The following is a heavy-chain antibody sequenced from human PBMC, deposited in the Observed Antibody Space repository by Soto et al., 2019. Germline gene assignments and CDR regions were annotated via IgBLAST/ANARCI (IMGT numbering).Heavy chain of an antibody. CDR3: ARGDYSNYFDY. J-gene: IGHJ4*02. CDR2: ISAYNGNT. Sequence: ASVKVSCKASGYSFSIYGVNLVRQAPGQGLEWMGWISAYNGNTNYAQKLQGRVTMTTDTSTSTAYMELRSLRSDDTAVYYCARGDYSNYFDYWGQGTLVTVSS. D-gene: IGHD4-4*01. V-gene: IGHV1-18*01. CDR1: GYSFSIYG.